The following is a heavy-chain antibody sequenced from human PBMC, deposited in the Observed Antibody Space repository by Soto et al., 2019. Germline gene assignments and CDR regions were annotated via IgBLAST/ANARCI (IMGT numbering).Heavy chain of an antibody. J-gene: IGHJ4*02. V-gene: IGHV3-21*01. Sequence: PGGSLRLSCAASGFPFRSSSMNWVRQAPGKGLEWLSSISSSSYYTFYADSVKGRFTISRDNAKNSLYLQMHSLRAEDTAVYYCARDLGEVSAFWGQGTPVTVSS. D-gene: IGHD3-10*01. CDR3: ARDLGEVSAF. CDR1: GFPFRSSS. CDR2: ISSSSYYT.